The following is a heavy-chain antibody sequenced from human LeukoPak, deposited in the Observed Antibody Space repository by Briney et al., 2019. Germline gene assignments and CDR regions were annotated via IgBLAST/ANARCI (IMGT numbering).Heavy chain of an antibody. Sequence: GVSLTLSCAPSGFTFNIYAMNGVPDSREGGGVGVSTLSTSGDSTYYADSVKGRITISRDNSKNTLYLQMSMLTAEDTAVYYCAKEPNDYWGQGTLVTVSS. V-gene: IGHV3-23*01. CDR2: LSTSGDST. J-gene: IGHJ4*02. CDR3: AKEPNDY. CDR1: GFTFNIYA.